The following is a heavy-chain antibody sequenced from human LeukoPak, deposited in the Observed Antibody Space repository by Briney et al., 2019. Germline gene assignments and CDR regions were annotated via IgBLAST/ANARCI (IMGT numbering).Heavy chain of an antibody. Sequence: GGSLRLSCAASGFTVSSNYMSWVRQAPGKGLEWVSVIYSGGSTYYADSVKGRFTISRDNSKNTLYLQINSLRAEDTAVYYCATAAAGTGEDYWGQGTLVTVSS. V-gene: IGHV3-53*01. CDR3: ATAAAGTGEDY. CDR2: IYSGGST. J-gene: IGHJ4*02. CDR1: GFTVSSNY. D-gene: IGHD6-13*01.